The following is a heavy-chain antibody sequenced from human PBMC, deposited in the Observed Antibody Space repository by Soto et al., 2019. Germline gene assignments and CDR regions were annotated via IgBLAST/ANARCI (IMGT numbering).Heavy chain of an antibody. CDR2: IYYSGST. Sequence: SETLSLTCTVSGGSISSSSYYWGWIRQPPGKGLEWIGSIYYSGSTYYNPSLKSRVTISVDTSKNQFSLKLSSVTAADTAVYYCASPTRCSSTSCRDYWGQGTLVTVSS. CDR1: GGSISSSSYY. D-gene: IGHD2-2*01. V-gene: IGHV4-39*01. CDR3: ASPTRCSSTSCRDY. J-gene: IGHJ4*02.